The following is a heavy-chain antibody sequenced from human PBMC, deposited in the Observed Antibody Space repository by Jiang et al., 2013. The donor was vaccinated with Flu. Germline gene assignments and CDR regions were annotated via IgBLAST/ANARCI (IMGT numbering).Heavy chain of an antibody. CDR2: LYPSGST. CDR1: GGSTTSYY. V-gene: IGHV4-4*07. CDR3: AITYYFDTSDYYSNDAFNM. Sequence: ETLSLTCAMSGGSTTSYYWSWIRQPAGEGLEWIGRLYPSGSTNYNPSLRSRVTMSLDTSKKQFSLKLRSVTAADTAVYYCAITYYFDTSDYYSNDAFNMWGQGTLISVSS. D-gene: IGHD3-22*01. J-gene: IGHJ3*02.